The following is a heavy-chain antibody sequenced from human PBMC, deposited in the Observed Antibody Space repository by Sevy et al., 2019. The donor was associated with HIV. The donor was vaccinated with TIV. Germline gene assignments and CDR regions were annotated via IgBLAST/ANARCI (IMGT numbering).Heavy chain of an antibody. CDR1: GYSFTSNW. Sequence: GESLKISCKGSGYSFTSNWIGWVRQTPGKGLEWMGIIYPGDSDTRYSPSFQGQVTISADKSISTAYLQWSSLKASDTAMYYCARHYSSSWYYYYMDVWGKGPRSPSP. D-gene: IGHD6-13*01. CDR3: ARHYSSSWYYYYMDV. J-gene: IGHJ6*03. CDR2: IYPGDSDT. V-gene: IGHV5-51*01.